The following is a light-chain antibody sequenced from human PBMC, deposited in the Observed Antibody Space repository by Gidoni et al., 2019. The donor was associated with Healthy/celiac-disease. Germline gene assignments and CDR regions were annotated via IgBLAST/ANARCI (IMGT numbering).Light chain of an antibody. CDR3: QQYNNWPPT. Sequence: EIVMTQSPATLSVSPGERATLSCRASQSVSSNLAWYQLKPGQAPRLLIYGASTRATGIPARFSGSGSGKEFTLTISSLQSEDFAVYYCQQYNNWPPTFGQGTKVEIK. CDR2: GAS. CDR1: QSVSSN. J-gene: IGKJ1*01. V-gene: IGKV3-15*01.